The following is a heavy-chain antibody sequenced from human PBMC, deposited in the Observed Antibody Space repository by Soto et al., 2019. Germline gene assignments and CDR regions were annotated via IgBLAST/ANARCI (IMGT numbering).Heavy chain of an antibody. CDR3: ASPAAAGKRGFDY. V-gene: IGHV3-11*01. Sequence: LRLSCAASGFTFSDYYMSWIRQAPGKGLEWVSYISSSGSTIYYADSAKGRFTISRDNAKNSLYLQMNSLRAEDTAVYYCASPAAAGKRGFDYWGQGTLVTVSS. CDR2: ISSSGSTI. D-gene: IGHD6-13*01. J-gene: IGHJ4*02. CDR1: GFTFSDYY.